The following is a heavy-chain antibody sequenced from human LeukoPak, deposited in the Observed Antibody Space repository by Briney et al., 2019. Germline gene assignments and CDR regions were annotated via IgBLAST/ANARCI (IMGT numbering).Heavy chain of an antibody. D-gene: IGHD6-19*01. V-gene: IGHV4-39*07. Sequence: SETLSLTCTVSGGSISSSYYYWGWIRQPPGKGLEWIGSIYYSGSTYYNPSLKSRVTISVDTSKNQFSLKLRSVTAADTAVYYCARDSSVAGGKVDYWGQGTLVTVSS. J-gene: IGHJ4*02. CDR2: IYYSGST. CDR3: ARDSSVAGGKVDY. CDR1: GGSISSSYYY.